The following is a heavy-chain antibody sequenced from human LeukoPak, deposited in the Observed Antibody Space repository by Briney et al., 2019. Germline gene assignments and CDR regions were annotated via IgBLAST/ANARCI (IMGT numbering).Heavy chain of an antibody. V-gene: IGHV3-30*18. CDR3: AKGVKQWLIRSRYFDD. D-gene: IGHD6-19*01. J-gene: IGHJ4*02. Sequence: PGGSLRLSCAASGFTFSSYAMSWVRQAPGKGLEWVAAISYDGSNKYYADSVKGRFTIPRDNSKNTLYLHMSSLRAEDTAVYYCAKGVKQWLIRSRYFDDWGRGTLVTVSS. CDR1: GFTFSSYA. CDR2: ISYDGSNK.